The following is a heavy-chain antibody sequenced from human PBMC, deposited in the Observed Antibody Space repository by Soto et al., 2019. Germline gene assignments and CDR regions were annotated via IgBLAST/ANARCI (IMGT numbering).Heavy chain of an antibody. J-gene: IGHJ6*02. CDR3: ASSEGNYYYYGMDV. CDR1: RFRFSDYY. Sequence: GGSLRLSCEASRFRFSDYYMSWVRQAPGKGLEWVSFISSSGTTIYYADSVRGRFTISRDNAKNSLFLQMNSLRVGDTAVYYCASSEGNYYYYGMDVWGQGTAVTVSS. V-gene: IGHV3-11*01. CDR2: ISSSGTTI.